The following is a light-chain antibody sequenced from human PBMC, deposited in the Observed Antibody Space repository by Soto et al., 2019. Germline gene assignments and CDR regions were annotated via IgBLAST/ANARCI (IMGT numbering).Light chain of an antibody. J-gene: IGLJ2*01. V-gene: IGLV1-44*01. Sequence: QSVLTQPPSASGTPGQWVTISCSGGSSNVGSNTVNWYQQLPGTAPRLLINTDNQRPSGVPDRFSGSKSGASASLAISGLHSEDEAFYYCAAWDDRLSGPVFGGGTKVTVL. CDR2: TDN. CDR1: SSNVGSNT. CDR3: AAWDDRLSGPV.